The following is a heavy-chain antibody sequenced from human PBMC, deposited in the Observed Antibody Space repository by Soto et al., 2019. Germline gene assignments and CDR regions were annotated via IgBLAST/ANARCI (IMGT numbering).Heavy chain of an antibody. V-gene: IGHV1-2*02. Sequence: ASVKVSCKASGYTFTSYYMHWVRQAPGQGLEWMGWINPNSGGTNYAQKFQGRVTMTRDTSISTAYMELSRLRSDDTAVYYCARDVTGTPAYHHGSGKKTSHAFAIWGQGTMVTVSS. CDR1: GYTFTSYY. CDR3: ARDVTGTPAYHHGSGKKTSHAFAI. CDR2: INPNSGGT. J-gene: IGHJ3*02. D-gene: IGHD3-10*01.